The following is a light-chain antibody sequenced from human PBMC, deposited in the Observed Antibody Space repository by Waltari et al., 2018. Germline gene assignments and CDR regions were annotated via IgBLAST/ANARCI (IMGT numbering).Light chain of an antibody. V-gene: IGLV2-8*01. CDR1: SSDVGGYNY. CDR2: EVT. CDR3: SSYYVASNTVAYV. Sequence: QSALTQPPSASGSPGLSVTISCTGTSSDVGGYNYVSWYQQHPYKAPKLLIYEVTQRPSGVPARVSGSKSGNTASLTVSGLQAEDEADYYCSSYYVASNTVAYVFGTGTKVTVL. J-gene: IGLJ1*01.